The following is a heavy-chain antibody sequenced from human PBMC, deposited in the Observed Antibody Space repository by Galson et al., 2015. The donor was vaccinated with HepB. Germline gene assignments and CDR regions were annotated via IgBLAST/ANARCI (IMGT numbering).Heavy chain of an antibody. J-gene: IGHJ3*02. CDR2: ITPFNGNT. Sequence: SVKVSCKASGYTFTYRFLHWVRQAPGQALEWMGCITPFNGNTNYAQKFQDRVTFTRDTSMTTAYMEVSSLRSEDTAMYYCARSSSSGHLSSAFDIWGQGTMVTVSS. CDR3: ARSSSSGHLSSAFDI. D-gene: IGHD5-12*01. CDR1: GYTFTYRF. V-gene: IGHV1-45*01.